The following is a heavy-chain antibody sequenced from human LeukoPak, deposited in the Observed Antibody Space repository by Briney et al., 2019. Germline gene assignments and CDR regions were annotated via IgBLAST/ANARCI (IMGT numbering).Heavy chain of an antibody. CDR1: GFTFSSYA. V-gene: IGHV3-23*01. CDR2: ISGSGGST. D-gene: IGHD6-13*01. Sequence: GGSLRLSCAASGFTFSSYAMSWVRQAPGKGLEWVSAISGSGGSTYYADSVKGRFTISRDNSKNTLCLQMNSLRAEDTAVYYCAKTPYSSSWYYFDYWGQGTLVTVSS. CDR3: AKTPYSSSWYYFDY. J-gene: IGHJ4*02.